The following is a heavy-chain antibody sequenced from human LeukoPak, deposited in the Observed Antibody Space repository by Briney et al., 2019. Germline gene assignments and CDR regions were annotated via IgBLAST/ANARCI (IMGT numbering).Heavy chain of an antibody. J-gene: IGHJ4*02. Sequence: SQTLSLTCTVSGGSISRGSYFWSWIRQPAGKGLEWIGRFYTSGTPNYNPSLKSRVTISVDTSRNQFSLKLSSVTAADTAVYYCARVWFGYFFQWGQGVLVTVSS. V-gene: IGHV4-61*02. CDR1: GGSISRGSYF. CDR2: FYTSGTP. D-gene: IGHD3-10*01. CDR3: ARVWFGYFFQ.